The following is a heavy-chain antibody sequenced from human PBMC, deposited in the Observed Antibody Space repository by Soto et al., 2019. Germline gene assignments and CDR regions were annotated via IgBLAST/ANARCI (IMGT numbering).Heavy chain of an antibody. CDR3: GRVRLGGPMSTVAY. CDR2: IRNKANSYFT. V-gene: IGHV3-72*01. CDR1: GFTFSDHY. Sequence: EVQLVESGGGLVQPGGSLRLSCAASGFTFSDHYMDWVCQAPGKGLEWVGRIRNKANSYFTQYAASVKGRFTISRDDSKNSLDLAMNSLKTEDTAVYYCGRVRLGGPMSTVAYWGQGILVTVSS. J-gene: IGHJ4*02. D-gene: IGHD3-10*01.